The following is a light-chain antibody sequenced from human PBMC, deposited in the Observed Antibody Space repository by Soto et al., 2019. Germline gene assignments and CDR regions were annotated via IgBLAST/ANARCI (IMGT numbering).Light chain of an antibody. CDR2: DAS. CDR1: QSVTNW. Sequence: DIQMTQSPSSLSASVGDRVTITCRASQSVTNWLAWYQQKPGKAPKLLIFDASSLQSGVPSRFSGGGSGTEFSLSISSLPPDDFATYDRQPCDCHSVFTFGGGTKEDI. CDR3: QPCDCHSVFT. J-gene: IGKJ4*01. V-gene: IGKV1-5*01.